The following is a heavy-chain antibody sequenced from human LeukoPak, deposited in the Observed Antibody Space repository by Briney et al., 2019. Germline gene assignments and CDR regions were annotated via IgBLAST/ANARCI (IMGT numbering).Heavy chain of an antibody. CDR1: GFTFSSYA. J-gene: IGHJ6*03. D-gene: IGHD2-21*02. CDR3: ARDGAYCGGDCSTGDDYYYYYMDV. Sequence: PGGSLRLSCAASGFTFSSYAMHWVRQAPGKGLKYVSAISSNGGSTYYANSVKGRFTISRDNSKNTLYLQMGSLRAEDMAVYYCARDGAYCGGDCSTGDDYYYYYMDVWGKGTTVTISS. V-gene: IGHV3-64*01. CDR2: ISSNGGST.